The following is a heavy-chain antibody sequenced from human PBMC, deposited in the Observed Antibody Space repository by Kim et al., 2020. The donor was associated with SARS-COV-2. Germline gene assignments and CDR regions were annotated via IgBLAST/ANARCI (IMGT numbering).Heavy chain of an antibody. CDR3: AKEAFYYYDSSYWFDP. V-gene: IGHV3-23*01. J-gene: IGHJ5*02. Sequence: MKGRFTISRDNSKNTLYLQMNSLRAEDTAVYYCAKEAFYYYDSSYWFDPWGQGTLVTVSS. D-gene: IGHD3-22*01.